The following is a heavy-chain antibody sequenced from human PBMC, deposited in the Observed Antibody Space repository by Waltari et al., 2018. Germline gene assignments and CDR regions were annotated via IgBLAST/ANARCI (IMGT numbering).Heavy chain of an antibody. D-gene: IGHD2-15*01. CDR3: ARGLRDIVGVVAARASWFDP. CDR1: GGSFSGYY. CDR2: INHSGST. V-gene: IGHV4-34*01. J-gene: IGHJ5*02. Sequence: QVQLQQWGAGLLKPSETLSLTCAVYGGSFSGYYWSWIRQPPGKGLEWIGEINHSGSTNYNPPLMSRVTLSGDPSNNQFSLKLSSGTAEDTAVYYCARGLRDIVGVVAARASWFDPWGQGTLVTVSS.